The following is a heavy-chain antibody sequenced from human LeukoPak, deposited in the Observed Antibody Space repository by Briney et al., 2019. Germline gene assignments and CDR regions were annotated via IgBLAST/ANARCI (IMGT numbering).Heavy chain of an antibody. J-gene: IGHJ4*02. D-gene: IGHD6-19*01. CDR3: AKGRYSSGWYSFFDY. Sequence: PGGSLRLSCAASGFTFSSYEMNWVRQAPGKGLEWVSTISGTGGTTYYADSAKGRFTISRDNSKNTLYLQINTLRVEDTAIYYCAKGRYSSGWYSFFDYWGQGALVTVSS. CDR1: GFTFSSYE. CDR2: ISGTGGTT. V-gene: IGHV3-23*01.